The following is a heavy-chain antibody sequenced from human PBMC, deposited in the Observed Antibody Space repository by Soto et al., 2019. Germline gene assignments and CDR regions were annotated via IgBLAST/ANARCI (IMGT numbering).Heavy chain of an antibody. CDR2: IVVGSGNT. V-gene: IGHV1-58*01. J-gene: IGHJ5*02. CDR3: AVAPRGSGRYWVDP. CDR1: GFTFTSSA. D-gene: IGHD3-10*01. Sequence: QMQLVQSGPEVKKPGTSVKVSCKASGFTFTSSAVQWVRQARGQRLEWIGWIVVGSGNTNYAQKFQERVTITRDMSTSTAYLELSRLRSEDTAVYYCAVAPRGSGRYWVDPWGQGTLVTVSS.